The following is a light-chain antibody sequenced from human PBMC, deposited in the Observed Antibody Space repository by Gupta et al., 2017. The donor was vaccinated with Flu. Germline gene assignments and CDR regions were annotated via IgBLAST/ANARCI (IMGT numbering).Light chain of an antibody. CDR1: TSDVGGYNY. J-gene: IGLJ1*01. Sequence: TSDVGGYNYVSWYQQHPGKAPKLMIYEVSKRPSGVPDRFSGSKSGNTASLTVSGLQAEDEADYYCSSYAGSNQGVFGTGTKVTVL. CDR2: EVS. V-gene: IGLV2-8*01. CDR3: SSYAGSNQGV.